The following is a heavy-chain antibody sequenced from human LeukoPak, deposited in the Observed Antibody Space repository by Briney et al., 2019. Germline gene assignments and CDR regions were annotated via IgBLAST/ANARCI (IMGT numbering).Heavy chain of an antibody. J-gene: IGHJ3*02. Sequence: PSETLSLTCAVYGGSFSGYYWSWIRQPPGKGLEWIGEINHSGSTNYNPSLKSRVTISVDTSKNQFSLKLSSVTAADTAVYYCARHGSPRIVVVPAAIVGAFDIWGQGTMVTVSS. V-gene: IGHV4-34*01. CDR3: ARHGSPRIVVVPAAIVGAFDI. D-gene: IGHD2-2*02. CDR1: GGSFSGYY. CDR2: INHSGST.